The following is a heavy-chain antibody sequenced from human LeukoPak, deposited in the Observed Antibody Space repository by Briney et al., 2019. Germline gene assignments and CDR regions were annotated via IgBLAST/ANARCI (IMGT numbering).Heavy chain of an antibody. Sequence: GGSLRLSCAASGFMFDEYAMHWVRQAPGKGLEWVSLISGDGGTTYHVDSVKGRFTISRDNIKNSLYLQMNSLRSEDTALYYCAKDLTVVGSAWFDPWGQEPWSPSPQ. CDR2: ISGDGGTT. CDR1: GFMFDEYA. V-gene: IGHV3-43*02. CDR3: AKDLTVVGSAWFDP. J-gene: IGHJ5*02. D-gene: IGHD2-2*01.